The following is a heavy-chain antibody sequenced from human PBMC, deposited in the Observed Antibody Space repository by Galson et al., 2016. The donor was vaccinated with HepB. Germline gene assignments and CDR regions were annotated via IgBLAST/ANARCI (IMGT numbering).Heavy chain of an antibody. V-gene: IGHV3-21*01. CDR1: GFTFSSYT. CDR2: ISIGSPSYI. D-gene: IGHD4-17*01. Sequence: SLRLSCAASGFTFSSYTMNWVRQAPGKGLEWVSTISIGSPSYIYYADSVRGRFTISRDNAKNSLYLQMNSLRAEDTAVYYCVRVPIPHYDFGDLPFDHWGQGTRVTVSS. CDR3: VRVPIPHYDFGDLPFDH. J-gene: IGHJ4*02.